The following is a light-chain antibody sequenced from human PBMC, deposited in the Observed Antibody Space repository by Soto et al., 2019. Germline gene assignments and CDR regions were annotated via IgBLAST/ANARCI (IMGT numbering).Light chain of an antibody. V-gene: IGLV2-14*01. Sequence: QSALTQPASVSGPLGQSVTISCTGTSNDVGGYPYVSWYQQHPGNAPKLVIFEVSDRPSGVSHRFSGSKSGNTASLTISGLQADDEAEYYCNSRTSSGSSVFGGGTKVTVL. CDR1: SNDVGGYPY. CDR2: EVS. CDR3: NSRTSSGSSV. J-gene: IGLJ2*01.